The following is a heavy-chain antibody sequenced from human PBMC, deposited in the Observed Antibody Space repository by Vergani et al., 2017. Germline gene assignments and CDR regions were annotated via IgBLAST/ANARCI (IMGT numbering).Heavy chain of an antibody. V-gene: IGHV5-51*01. Sequence: EVELVQSGPEMRKPGESLKISCKGSEYSFGNYWIGWVRQMPGKGLEWMGIFYPADSDTRYSPSFQGQVTISADKSISTAFLQWDSLTAADTALYYCARHTTYTDSWGQGTLVTVSS. CDR2: FYPADSDT. CDR1: EYSFGNYW. J-gene: IGHJ4*02. CDR3: ARHTTYTDS. D-gene: IGHD1-1*01.